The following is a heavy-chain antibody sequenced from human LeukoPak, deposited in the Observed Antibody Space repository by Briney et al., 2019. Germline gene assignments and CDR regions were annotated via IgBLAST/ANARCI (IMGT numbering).Heavy chain of an antibody. CDR1: GGSISSYY. CDR2: IYYSGST. Sequence: SETLSLTCTVSGGSISSYYWSWIRQPPGKGLEWIGYIYYSGSTNYNPSLKSRVTISVDTSKNQFSLKLSSVTAADTAVYYCARGMNFWSGYSAEYFQHWGQGTLVTVSS. CDR3: ARGMNFWSGYSAEYFQH. V-gene: IGHV4-59*01. J-gene: IGHJ1*01. D-gene: IGHD3-3*01.